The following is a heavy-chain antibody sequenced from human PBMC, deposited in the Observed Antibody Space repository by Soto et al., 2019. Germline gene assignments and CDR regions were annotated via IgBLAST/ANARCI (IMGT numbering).Heavy chain of an antibody. CDR1: GFTFSSYA. V-gene: IGHV3-23*01. CDR3: AKAYWSSTSCAGDV. J-gene: IGHJ2*01. Sequence: EVQLLESGGGLVQPGGSLRLSCAASGFTFSSYAMNWVRQAPGKGLEWASVIRDSGDITYYADSVKGRFTISRDNSKNTLYLQMNSLRAEDTAVYYCAKAYWSSTSCAGDVWGRGALVTVSS. CDR2: IRDSGDIT. D-gene: IGHD2-2*01.